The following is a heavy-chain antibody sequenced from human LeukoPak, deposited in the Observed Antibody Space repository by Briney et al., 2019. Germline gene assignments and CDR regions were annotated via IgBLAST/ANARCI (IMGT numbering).Heavy chain of an antibody. CDR3: AKGWEEEQWLVDY. CDR2: ISGSGGST. V-gene: IGHV3-23*01. J-gene: IGHJ4*02. D-gene: IGHD6-19*01. Sequence: PGGSLRLSCAASEFTFANAWMNWVRQAPGKGLGWVSAISGSGGSTYYADSVKGRFTISRDNSKNTLYLQMNSLRAEDTAVYYCAKGWEEEQWLVDYWGQGTLVTVSS. CDR1: EFTFANAW.